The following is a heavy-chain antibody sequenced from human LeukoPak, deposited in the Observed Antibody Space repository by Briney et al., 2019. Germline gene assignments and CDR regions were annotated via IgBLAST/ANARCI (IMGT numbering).Heavy chain of an antibody. CDR3: ARVTAMGNFYFDY. D-gene: IGHD4-23*01. CDR2: IIPIFGTA. Sequence: GASVKVSCKASGGTFSSYAISWVRQAPGQGLEWMGGIIPIFGTANYAQKFQGRVTITADESTSTAYMELSSLRSEDTAVYYCARVTAMGNFYFDYWGQGTLVIVSS. V-gene: IGHV1-69*13. CDR1: GGTFSSYA. J-gene: IGHJ4*02.